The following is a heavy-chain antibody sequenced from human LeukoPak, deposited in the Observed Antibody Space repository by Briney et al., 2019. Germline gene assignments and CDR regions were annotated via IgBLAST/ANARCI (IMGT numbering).Heavy chain of an antibody. J-gene: IGHJ4*02. CDR3: ARANQRGYSYGYVDY. D-gene: IGHD5-18*01. Sequence: ASVKVSCKASGYTFTSYYMHWVRQAPGQGLEWMGWINPNSGGTNYAQKFQGRVTMTRDTSISTAYMELSRLRSDDTAVYYCARANQRGYSYGYVDYWGQGTLVTVSS. CDR1: GYTFTSYY. V-gene: IGHV1-2*02. CDR2: INPNSGGT.